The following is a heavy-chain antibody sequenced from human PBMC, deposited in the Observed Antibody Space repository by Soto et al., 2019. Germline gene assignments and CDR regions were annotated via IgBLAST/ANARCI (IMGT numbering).Heavy chain of an antibody. CDR2: INAGNGNT. CDR3: ARAAMVRGVIISNWFDP. J-gene: IGHJ5*02. CDR1: GYTFTSYA. Sequence: GASVKVSCKASGYTFTSYAMHWVRQAPGQRLEWMGWINAGNGNTKYSQKFQGRVTITRDTSASTAYMELSSLRSEDTAVYYCARAAMVRGVIISNWFDPWGQGTLVIVSS. V-gene: IGHV1-3*01. D-gene: IGHD3-10*01.